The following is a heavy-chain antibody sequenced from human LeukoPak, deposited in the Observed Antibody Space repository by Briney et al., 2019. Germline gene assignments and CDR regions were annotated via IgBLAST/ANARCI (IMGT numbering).Heavy chain of an antibody. D-gene: IGHD6-13*01. J-gene: IGHJ6*03. CDR1: GYTFTGYY. CDR3: ARVVGIAAALYYMDV. CDR2: INPNSGGT. Sequence: ASVKVSCKASGYTFTGYYMHWVRQAPGQGLEWMGWINPNSGGTNYAQKFQGRVTMTRDTSISTAYMELSRLRSDDTAVYYCARVVGIAAALYYMDVWGKGITVTVSS. V-gene: IGHV1-2*02.